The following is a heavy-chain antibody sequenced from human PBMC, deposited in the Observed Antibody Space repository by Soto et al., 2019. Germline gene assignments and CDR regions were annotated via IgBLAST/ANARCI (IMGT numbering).Heavy chain of an antibody. J-gene: IGHJ5*02. CDR2: INHSGST. CDR3: ARTTTNIAVAGTTTRRSTNWFDP. D-gene: IGHD6-19*01. Sequence: SETLSLTCAVYGGSFSGYYWSWIRQPPGKGLEWIGEINHSGSTNYNPSLKSRVTISVDTSKNQFSLTLSSVTAADTALYYCARTTTNIAVAGTTTRRSTNWFDPSGQGTL. V-gene: IGHV4-34*01. CDR1: GGSFSGYY.